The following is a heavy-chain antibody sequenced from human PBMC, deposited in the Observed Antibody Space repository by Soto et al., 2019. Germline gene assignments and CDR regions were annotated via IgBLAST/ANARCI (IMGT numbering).Heavy chain of an antibody. V-gene: IGHV4-39*01. Sequence: SETLSLTCTVSGGSISSSSYYWGWIRQPPGKGLEWIGSIYYSGSTYYNPSLKSRVTISVDTSKNQFSLKLSSVTAADTAVYYCARHGVAAAGPAHDAFDIWGQGTMVTVSS. J-gene: IGHJ3*02. CDR2: IYYSGST. CDR3: ARHGVAAAGPAHDAFDI. D-gene: IGHD6-13*01. CDR1: GGSISSSSYY.